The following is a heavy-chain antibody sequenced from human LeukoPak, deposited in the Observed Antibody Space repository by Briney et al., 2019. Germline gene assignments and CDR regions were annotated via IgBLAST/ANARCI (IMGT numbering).Heavy chain of an antibody. J-gene: IGHJ5*02. D-gene: IGHD2-15*01. V-gene: IGHV4-59*08. Sequence: PSETLSLTCTVSGGSISSYYWSWIRQPPGKGLEWIGYIYYSGSTNYNPSLKSRVTISVDTSKNQFSLKLSSVTAADTAAYYCARGYCSGGSCYSSLDWFDPWGQGTLVTVSS. CDR3: ARGYCSGGSCYSSLDWFDP. CDR1: GGSISSYY. CDR2: IYYSGST.